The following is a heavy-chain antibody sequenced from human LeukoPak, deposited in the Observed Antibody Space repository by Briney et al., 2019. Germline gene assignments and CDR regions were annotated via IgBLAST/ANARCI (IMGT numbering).Heavy chain of an antibody. V-gene: IGHV1-69*01. J-gene: IGHJ5*02. D-gene: IGHD3-10*01. CDR1: GGTFSSYA. CDR2: IIPIFGSA. Sequence: VKVSCKASGGTFSSYAISWVRQAPGQGLEWMGGIIPIFGSANYAQKFQGRVTITADESTSTAYMELSSLRSEDTAVYYCASLTFTMVRGVIQNWFDPWGQGTLVTVSS. CDR3: ASLTFTMVRGVIQNWFDP.